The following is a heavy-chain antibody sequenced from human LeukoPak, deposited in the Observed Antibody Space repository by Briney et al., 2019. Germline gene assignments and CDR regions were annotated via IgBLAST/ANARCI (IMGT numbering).Heavy chain of an antibody. CDR2: ISSSSTTI. CDR1: GFTFSSYS. J-gene: IGHJ6*02. CDR3: ARVTGEGVSYGMDV. V-gene: IGHV3-48*02. Sequence: GGSLRLSCTASGFTFSSYSMNWVRQAPGKGLEWVSYISSSSTTIYYADSVKGRFTISRDNAKNSLHLQMNSLRDEDTAVYYCARVTGEGVSYGMDVWGQGTTVSVSS. D-gene: IGHD5/OR15-5a*01.